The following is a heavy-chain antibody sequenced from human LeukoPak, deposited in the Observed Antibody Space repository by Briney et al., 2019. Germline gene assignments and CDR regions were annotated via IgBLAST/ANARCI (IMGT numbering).Heavy chain of an antibody. D-gene: IGHD1-26*01. Sequence: SETLSLTCTVSGYSIGSTYYWGWIRQPPGKGLEWIGSIYHSGSTNYSPSLKNRVTISIDTSKNQSSLKLTSVTAADTALYYCAKVAVGASSPFDYWGLGTLVTVSS. CDR1: GYSIGSTYY. V-gene: IGHV4-38-2*02. J-gene: IGHJ4*02. CDR3: AKVAVGASSPFDY. CDR2: IYHSGST.